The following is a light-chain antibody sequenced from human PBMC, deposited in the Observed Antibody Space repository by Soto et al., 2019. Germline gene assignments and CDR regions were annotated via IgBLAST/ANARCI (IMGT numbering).Light chain of an antibody. CDR2: DAS. Sequence: EIVLTQSPGTLSLSPGERATLSCRASQSLGNTYLAWYQRKPGQAPRLLIYDASSRATDIPDRFSGSGAGTDFTLTISSLEPEDSAVYYCQQYGTLITFGQGTRLEIK. J-gene: IGKJ5*01. CDR3: QQYGTLIT. V-gene: IGKV3-20*01. CDR1: QSLGNTY.